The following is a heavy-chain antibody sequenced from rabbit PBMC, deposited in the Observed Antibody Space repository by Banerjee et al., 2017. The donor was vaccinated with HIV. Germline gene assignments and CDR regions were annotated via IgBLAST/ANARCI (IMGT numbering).Heavy chain of an antibody. CDR3: ARDSGSSFSSYGMDL. J-gene: IGHJ6*01. Sequence: LVEYGGDLVQPGASLTLTCTASGFDFSNYNFMCWVRQAPGKGLEWIACIEGGSSAFSYFANWAKGRFTISKTSSTTVTLQMTSLTAADTATYFCARDSGSSFSSYGMDLWGPGTLVTVS. CDR2: IEGGSSAFS. CDR1: GFDFSNYNF. D-gene: IGHD8-1*01. V-gene: IGHV1S40*01.